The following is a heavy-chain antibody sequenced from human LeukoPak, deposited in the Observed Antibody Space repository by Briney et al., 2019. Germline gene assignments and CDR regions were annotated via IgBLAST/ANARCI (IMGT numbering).Heavy chain of an antibody. CDR1: GFTFSGYC. CDR3: ARDGPSVGATIDY. J-gene: IGHJ4*02. CDR2: INSDGSTT. D-gene: IGHD1-26*01. Sequence: GGSLRLSCAASGFTFSGYCMQWVRQAPGKGLVWVSRINSDGSTTTYADSVKGRFTISRDNAKNTLYLQMNSLRAEDTAMYYCARDGPSVGATIDYWGQGTLVTVSS. V-gene: IGHV3-74*01.